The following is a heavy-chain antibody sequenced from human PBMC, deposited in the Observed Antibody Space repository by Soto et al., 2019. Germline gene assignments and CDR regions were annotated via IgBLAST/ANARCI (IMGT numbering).Heavy chain of an antibody. V-gene: IGHV1-24*01. CDR3: AAGGTRWLHSPFDY. J-gene: IGHJ4*02. CDR2: FDPEDGET. Sequence: QVQVVQSGAEVKKPGASVKVSCKVSGHRLTELSMHWVRQAPGKGLEWMRGFDPEDGETIYAQKFQGRVTMTEDTATDTAYMELSSLRSEDTAVYYCAAGGTRWLHSPFDYWGQGTLVTVSS. CDR1: GHRLTELS. D-gene: IGHD5-12*01.